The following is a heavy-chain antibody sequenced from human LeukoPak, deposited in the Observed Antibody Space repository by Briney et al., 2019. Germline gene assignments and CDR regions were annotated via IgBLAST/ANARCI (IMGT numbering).Heavy chain of an antibody. Sequence: GGYLRLSCAASGFTVSSNYMSWVRQAPGKGLEWVSVIYSGGDTYYADSVKGRFTISRDNSKNTLYLQMNTLRAEDTAVYYCARASGYSGYDPFDYWGQGTLVTVSS. CDR2: IYSGGDT. CDR1: GFTVSSNY. D-gene: IGHD5-12*01. CDR3: ARASGYSGYDPFDY. V-gene: IGHV3-53*01. J-gene: IGHJ4*02.